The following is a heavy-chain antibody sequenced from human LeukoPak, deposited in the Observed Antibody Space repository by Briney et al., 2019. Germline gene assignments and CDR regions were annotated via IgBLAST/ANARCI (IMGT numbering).Heavy chain of an antibody. D-gene: IGHD6-13*01. J-gene: IGHJ5*02. CDR2: IYYSGST. V-gene: IGHV4-30-4*01. CDR3: VREVKGYGSSWYQNWFDP. CDR1: GGSISSGDCY. Sequence: SQTLSLTCTVSGGSISSGDCYWSWIRQPPGKGLEWIGYIYYSGSTYYNPSLKIRVTTSIDTSKNQFSLKMSSVTAANTAVYYCVREVKGYGSSWYQNWFDPWGQGTLVTVSS.